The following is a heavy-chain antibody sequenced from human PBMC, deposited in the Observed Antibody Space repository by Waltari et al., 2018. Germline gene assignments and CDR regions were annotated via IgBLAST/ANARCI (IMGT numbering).Heavy chain of an antibody. CDR3: ARGPAHFGYCSGGSCPTPDFDY. CDR2: INSDGSST. J-gene: IGHJ4*02. CDR1: GFTFSSYW. V-gene: IGHV3-74*01. D-gene: IGHD2-15*01. Sequence: EVQLVESGGGLVQPGGSLRLSCAASGFTFSSYWMHWVRQAPGKGLVWVSRINSDGSSTSYADSVKGRFTISRDNAKNTLYLQMNSLRAEDTAVYYCARGPAHFGYCSGGSCPTPDFDYWGQGTLVTVSS.